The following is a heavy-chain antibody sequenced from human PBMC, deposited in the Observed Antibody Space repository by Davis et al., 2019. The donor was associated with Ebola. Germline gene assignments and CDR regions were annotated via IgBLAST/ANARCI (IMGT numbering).Heavy chain of an antibody. Sequence: MPSETLSLTCAVSGGSISSSNWWSWVRQPPGKGLEWIGEIYHSGSTNYNPSLKSRVTISVDTSKNQFSLKLSSVTAADTAVYYCARGRATYYYDSSGSLFDYWGQGTLVTVSS. D-gene: IGHD3-22*01. CDR2: IYHSGST. CDR1: GGSISSSNW. V-gene: IGHV4-4*02. J-gene: IGHJ4*02. CDR3: ARGRATYYYDSSGSLFDY.